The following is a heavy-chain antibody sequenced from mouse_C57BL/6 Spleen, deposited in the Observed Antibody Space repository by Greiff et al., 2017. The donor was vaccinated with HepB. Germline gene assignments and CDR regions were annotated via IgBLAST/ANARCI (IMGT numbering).Heavy chain of an antibody. V-gene: IGHV1-7*01. CDR3: ARGYGNYDWYFDV. CDR1: GYTFTSYW. Sequence: QVQLKQSGAELAKPGASVKLSCKASGYTFTSYWMHWVKQRPGQGLEWIGYINPSSGYTKYNQKFKDKATLTADKSSSTAYMQLGSLTYEDSAVYYCARGYGNYDWYFDVWGTGTTVTVSS. J-gene: IGHJ1*03. CDR2: INPSSGYT. D-gene: IGHD2-10*02.